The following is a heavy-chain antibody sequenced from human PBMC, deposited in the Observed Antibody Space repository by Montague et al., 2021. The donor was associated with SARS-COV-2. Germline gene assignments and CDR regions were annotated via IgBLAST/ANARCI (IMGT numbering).Heavy chain of an antibody. J-gene: IGHJ4*02. D-gene: IGHD6-13*01. V-gene: IGHV4-39*01. CDR2: IYHTGST. CDR3: ARLTFSSIASALYFDY. CDR1: GVSISSSTYY. Sequence: SETLSLTCAVSGVSISSSTYYWGWIRQPPGKGLEWIGNIYHTGSTYYKSSLKSRVTIFQDTSKNQFSMRLKSLTAADTAVYYCARLTFSSIASALYFDYWGQGTLVTVSS.